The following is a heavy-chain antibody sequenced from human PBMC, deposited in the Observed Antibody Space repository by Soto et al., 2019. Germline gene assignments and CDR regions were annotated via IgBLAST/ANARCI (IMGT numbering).Heavy chain of an antibody. V-gene: IGHV4-59*01. CDR2: IYYSGST. CDR3: ARDPSRRKGPAAITPNYYYGTDV. J-gene: IGHJ6*02. Sequence: PSETLSLTCTVSGGSLSSYYWSWIRQPPGKGLEWIGYIYYSGSTNYNPSPKSRVTISVDTSKNQFSLKLSSVTAADTAVYYCARDPSRRKGPAAITPNYYYGTDVWGQGTTVTVSS. CDR1: GGSLSSYY. D-gene: IGHD2-2*02.